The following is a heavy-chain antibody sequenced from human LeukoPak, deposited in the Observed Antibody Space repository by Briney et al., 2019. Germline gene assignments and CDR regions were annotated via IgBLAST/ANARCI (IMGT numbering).Heavy chain of an antibody. D-gene: IGHD3-10*01. V-gene: IGHV1-2*06. Sequence: ASVKVSCKASGYTFTGYYMRWVRQAPGRGLEWMGRINPNSGGTNYAQKFQGRVTMTRDTSISTAYMELSRLRSDDTAVYYCARVLWFGELAFDYWGQGTLVTVSS. CDR2: INPNSGGT. CDR1: GYTFTGYY. CDR3: ARVLWFGELAFDY. J-gene: IGHJ4*02.